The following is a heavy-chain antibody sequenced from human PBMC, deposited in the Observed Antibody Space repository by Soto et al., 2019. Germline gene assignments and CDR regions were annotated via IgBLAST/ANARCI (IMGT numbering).Heavy chain of an antibody. CDR2: IITSFGTV. Sequence: QVQLVQSGAEVKKPGSSVKVSCKASGGTFSSYSINWVRQAPGQGLEWMGEIITSFGTVKYAQKFQGRVTVTAYESTSSVYLELISLRYEDTAVYYCARGGGRHDWGIEYWGQGTMVTVSS. D-gene: IGHD1-26*01. CDR3: ARGGGRHDWGIEY. V-gene: IGHV1-69*01. CDR1: GGTFSSYS. J-gene: IGHJ4*02.